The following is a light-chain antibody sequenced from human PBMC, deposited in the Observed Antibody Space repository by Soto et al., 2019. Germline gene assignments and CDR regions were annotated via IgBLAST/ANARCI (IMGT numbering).Light chain of an antibody. V-gene: IGLV1-40*01. CDR2: GNS. J-gene: IGLJ1*01. Sequence: QSVLTQPPSVSGAPGQRVTISCTGSSSNIGAGYDVHWYQQLPGTAPKLLIYGNSKRPSGVPDRFSGSKSGTSASLAITGLQAEDEADYYCQSYDSSLSANYVFGTGTKLTVL. CDR3: QSYDSSLSANYV. CDR1: SSNIGAGYD.